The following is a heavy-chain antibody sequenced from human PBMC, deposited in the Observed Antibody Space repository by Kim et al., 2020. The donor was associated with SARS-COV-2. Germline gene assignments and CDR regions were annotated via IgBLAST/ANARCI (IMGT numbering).Heavy chain of an antibody. CDR1: GFTFSSYG. CDR2: ISYDGSNK. Sequence: GGSLRLSCAASGFTFSSYGMHWVRQAPGKGLEWVAVISYDGSNKYYADSVKGRFTISRDNSKNTLYLQMNSLRAEDTAVYYCAKTDRNYYYYYGMDVWGQGTTVTVSS. V-gene: IGHV3-30*18. CDR3: AKTDRNYYYYYGMDV. J-gene: IGHJ6*02.